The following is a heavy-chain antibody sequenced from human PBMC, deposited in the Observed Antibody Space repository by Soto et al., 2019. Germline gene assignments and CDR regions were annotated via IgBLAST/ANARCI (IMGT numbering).Heavy chain of an antibody. CDR2: INPATGAA. CDR1: GYPVTAYY. V-gene: IGHV1-2*02. D-gene: IGHD3-3*01. Sequence: QLHLVQSGAVVKKPGASVTVSCSASGYPVTAYYMHWVRQAPGRGLEWMGGINPATGAAKYTQTFQGRGPMTRDTSPRTLFLAPRGPTSEDRAGFYCAMVVGVGVAGSAAFDMWGQGTLVTVSS. J-gene: IGHJ3*02. CDR3: AMVVGVGVAGSAAFDM.